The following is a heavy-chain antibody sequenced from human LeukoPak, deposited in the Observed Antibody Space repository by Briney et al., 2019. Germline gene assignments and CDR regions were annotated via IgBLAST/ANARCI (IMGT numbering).Heavy chain of an antibody. CDR2: INPSGGST. CDR1: GYTFTSYY. D-gene: IGHD3-10*01. J-gene: IGHJ3*02. Sequence: GASVKVSCKASGYTFTSYYMHWVRQAPGQGLEWMGIINPSGGSTSYAQKFQGRVTMTRDMSTSTVYMELSSLRSEDTAVYYCARLYRGPFASGQDAFDIWGQGTMVTVSS. V-gene: IGHV1-46*01. CDR3: ARLYRGPFASGQDAFDI.